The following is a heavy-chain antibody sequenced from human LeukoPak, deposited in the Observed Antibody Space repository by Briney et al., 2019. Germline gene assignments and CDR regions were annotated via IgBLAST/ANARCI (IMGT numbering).Heavy chain of an antibody. CDR2: ISGRGSST. V-gene: IGHV3-23*01. Sequence: GGSLRLSCAASGFTFNSYAMNWVRQAPGKGLEWVSAISGRGSSTYYADSVKGRFSLSRDNSKNTLYLQMNSLRAEDTAVYYCAKDPGSSSSYFQHWGQGTLVTVSS. CDR3: AKDPGSSSSYFQH. J-gene: IGHJ1*01. CDR1: GFTFNSYA. D-gene: IGHD6-6*01.